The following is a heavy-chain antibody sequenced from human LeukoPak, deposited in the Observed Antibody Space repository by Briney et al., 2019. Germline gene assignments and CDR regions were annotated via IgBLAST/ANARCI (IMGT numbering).Heavy chain of an antibody. CDR1: GYTFTSYD. CDR3: AREGEYYFDY. D-gene: IGHD1-26*01. V-gene: IGHV1-18*01. CDR2: ISAYNGNT. Sequence: ASVKVSCKASGYTFTSYDINGVRQAPGQGLEWMGWISAYNGNTNYAQKLQGRVTMTTDTSTSTTYMELRSLRSDDTAVYYCAREGEYYFDYWGQGTLVTVSS. J-gene: IGHJ4*02.